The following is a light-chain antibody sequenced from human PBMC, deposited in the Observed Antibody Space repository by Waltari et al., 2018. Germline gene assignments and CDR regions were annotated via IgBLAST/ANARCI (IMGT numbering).Light chain of an antibody. J-gene: IGLJ1*01. CDR2: EGN. V-gene: IGLV2-23*03. CDR3: CSYAGDINIGV. CDR1: GSDIGTYNL. Sequence: QSALTQPASVSGSPGQSVTISCTGSGSDIGTYNLVSWYQHHPGKAPNLIIYEGNKRRSAACLRFAASKSGNTASLTISGLEAEDEDAYYCCSYAGDINIGVFGSGTRVTVL.